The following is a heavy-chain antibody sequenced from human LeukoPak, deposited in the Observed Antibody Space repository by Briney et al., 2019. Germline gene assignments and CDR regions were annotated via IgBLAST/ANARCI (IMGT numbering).Heavy chain of an antibody. CDR3: ARHPFVEMDYFDY. CDR1: GGSISSYY. J-gene: IGHJ4*02. CDR2: IYYSGST. V-gene: IGHV4-59*08. Sequence: SETLSLTCTVSGGSISSYYRSWIRQPPGKGLAWIGYIYYSGSTNYNPSLKSRVTISVDTSKNQFSLKLSSVTAADTAVYYCARHPFVEMDYFDYWGQGTLVTVSS. D-gene: IGHD5-24*01.